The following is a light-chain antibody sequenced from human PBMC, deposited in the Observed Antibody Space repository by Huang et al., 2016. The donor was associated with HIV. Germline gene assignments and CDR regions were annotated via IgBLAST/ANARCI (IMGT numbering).Light chain of an antibody. Sequence: DIIMTQSPDSLAVSLGERATLNCRSSQSVYSSSTSKDYMAWFQQKPGQPPRLLLFWASTREAGVPDRFTGSGSGTHFTLTIASLEAEDAAIYYCQQYYSSPQTFGQGTRVEVK. CDR1: QSVYSSSTSKDY. CDR3: QQYYSSPQT. J-gene: IGKJ1*01. V-gene: IGKV4-1*01. CDR2: WAS.